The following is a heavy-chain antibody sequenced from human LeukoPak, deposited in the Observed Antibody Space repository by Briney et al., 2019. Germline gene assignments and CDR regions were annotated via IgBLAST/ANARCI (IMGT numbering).Heavy chain of an antibody. Sequence: GGSLRLSCAASGFTFSGYAMTWVRQAPGKGLEWVSAFSATDGSAQYAESVKGRFTISRDNSKNSLYLQMSSLRAEDTAVYYCAKARMASAGTGASDVWGQGAMVTVAS. V-gene: IGHV3-23*01. D-gene: IGHD6-13*01. CDR1: GFTFSGYA. CDR3: AKARMASAGTGASDV. J-gene: IGHJ3*01. CDR2: FSATDGSA.